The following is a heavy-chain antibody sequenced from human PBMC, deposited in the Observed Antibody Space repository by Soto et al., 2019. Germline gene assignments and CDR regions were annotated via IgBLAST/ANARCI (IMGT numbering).Heavy chain of an antibody. CDR3: AKDSSPPVLRYVGWSRGHYGMDD. CDR2: ISGRGGST. D-gene: IGHD3-9*01. Sequence: GGSLRLSCAASGFTFSSYAMSWVRQAPGKGLEWVSAISGRGGSTYYADSVKGRFTISRDNSKNTLYLQMNSLRAEVTAVYYCAKDSSPPVLRYVGWSRGHYGMDDLGQGTTVTVSS. CDR1: GFTFSSYA. J-gene: IGHJ6*02. V-gene: IGHV3-23*01.